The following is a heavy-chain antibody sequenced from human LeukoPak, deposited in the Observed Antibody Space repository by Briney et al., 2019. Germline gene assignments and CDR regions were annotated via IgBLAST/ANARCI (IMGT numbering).Heavy chain of an antibody. CDR3: ARDTGSFDY. CDR1: GFTFSTFW. J-gene: IGHJ4*02. V-gene: IGHV3-7*01. Sequence: PGGSLRLSCVASGFTFSTFWMNWVRQATGKGLEWVANIKQDGSENYYVDSVKGRFTISRDNAKNSLYLQMNSLRAEDTAVYYCARDTGSFDYWGQGALVTVSS. CDR2: IKQDGSEN. D-gene: IGHD1-26*01.